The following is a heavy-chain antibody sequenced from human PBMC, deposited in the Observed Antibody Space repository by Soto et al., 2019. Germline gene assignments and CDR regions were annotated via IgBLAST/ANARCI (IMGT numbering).Heavy chain of an antibody. CDR1: GYTFTSYG. Sequence: ASVKVSCTDCGYTFTSYGISWVRQAPGQGLEWMGWISAYNGNTNYAQKLQGRVTMTTDTSTSTAYMELRSLRSDDTAVYYCARDLNVRWELLGYWGQGTVVTVSS. CDR2: ISAYNGNT. V-gene: IGHV1-18*01. CDR3: ARDLNVRWELLGY. J-gene: IGHJ4*02. D-gene: IGHD1-26*01.